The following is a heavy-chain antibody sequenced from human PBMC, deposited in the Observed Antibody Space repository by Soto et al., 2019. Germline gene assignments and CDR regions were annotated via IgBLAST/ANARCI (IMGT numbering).Heavy chain of an antibody. CDR1: GYTFTDYA. CDR3: ARKYSSSTPLLDY. D-gene: IGHD6-13*01. CDR2: INGGNGNT. J-gene: IGHJ4*02. Sequence: ASVKVSCKPSGYTFTDYAMHWVRQAPGQRLEWMAWINGGNGNTKYSQKFQGRVTITRDTSASTAYMELSSLRSEDTAMYYCARKYSSSTPLLDYWGQGTLVTVSS. V-gene: IGHV1-3*01.